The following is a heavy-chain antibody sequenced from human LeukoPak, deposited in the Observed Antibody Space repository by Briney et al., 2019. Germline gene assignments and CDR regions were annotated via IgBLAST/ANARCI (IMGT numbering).Heavy chain of an antibody. V-gene: IGHV3-30*02. CDR3: VRGGSPPTSTWSLDE. J-gene: IGHJ4*02. D-gene: IGHD2-2*01. CDR1: GFTFSSYG. Sequence: GGSLRLSCAASGFTFSSYGMHWVRQAPGKGLEWVAFIRYDGSNKYYADSVKGRFSISRDNSMNTVSLQMDSLTIEDTAVYYCVRGGSPPTSTWSLDEWGQGTLVSVSS. CDR2: IRYDGSNK.